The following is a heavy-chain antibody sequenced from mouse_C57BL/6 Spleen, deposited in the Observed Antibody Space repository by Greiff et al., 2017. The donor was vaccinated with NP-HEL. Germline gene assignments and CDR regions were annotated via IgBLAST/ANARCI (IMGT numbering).Heavy chain of an antibody. CDR2: IYHSDSET. D-gene: IGHD1-1*01. CDR1: GYTFTSYW. CDR3: AARCSVVFDG. V-gene: IGHV1-61*01. J-gene: IGHJ1*03. Sequence: QVQLQQPGAELVRPGSSVKLSCKASGYTFTSYWMDWVKQRPGQGLEWIGNIYHSDSETHYNQKFKDKATLTVDKSSSTAYMQLSSLTSEDSAVYDCAARCSVVFDGWGTGTTVTVSS.